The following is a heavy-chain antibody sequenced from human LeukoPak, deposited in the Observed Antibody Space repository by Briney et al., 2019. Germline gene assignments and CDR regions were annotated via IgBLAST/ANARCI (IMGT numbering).Heavy chain of an antibody. D-gene: IGHD6-6*01. CDR1: GYTFTSYA. J-gene: IGHJ6*03. CDR3: AREGSPYYYYYYYMDV. V-gene: IGHV7-4-1*02. Sequence: GASVKVSCKASGYTFTSYAMNWVRQAPGQGLEWMGWINTNTGNPTYAQGFTGRFVFSLDTSVSTAYLQISSLKAEDTAVYYCAREGSPYYYYYYYMDVWGKGTTVTVSS. CDR2: INTNTGNP.